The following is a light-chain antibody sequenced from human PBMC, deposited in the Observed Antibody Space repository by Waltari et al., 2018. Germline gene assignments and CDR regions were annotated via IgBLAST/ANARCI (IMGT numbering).Light chain of an antibody. CDR3: CSFTSSSTWV. CDR2: DVS. CDR1: ATDVGGYNY. V-gene: IGLV2-14*03. J-gene: IGLJ3*02. Sequence: QSALTQPASVSGSPGQSITISCTGTATDVGGYNYVPWYQQRPGKAPKLIIFDVSSRPSGISNRFSGSKFGNTASLTISGVQPEDEADYYCCSFTSSSTWVFGGGTKLTVL.